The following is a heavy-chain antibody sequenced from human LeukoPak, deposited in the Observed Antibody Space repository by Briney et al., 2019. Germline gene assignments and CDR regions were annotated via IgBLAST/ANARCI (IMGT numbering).Heavy chain of an antibody. CDR3: ARGHYDSSPVLGDAFDI. D-gene: IGHD3-22*01. J-gene: IGHJ3*02. CDR1: GFTFSSYA. CDR2: ISYDGSNK. V-gene: IGHV3-30*04. Sequence: GGSLRLSCAASGFTFSSYAMHWVRQAPGKGLEWVAVISYDGSNKYYADSVKGRFTISRDNSKNTLYLQMNSLRAEDTAVYYCARGHYDSSPVLGDAFDIWGQGTMVTVSS.